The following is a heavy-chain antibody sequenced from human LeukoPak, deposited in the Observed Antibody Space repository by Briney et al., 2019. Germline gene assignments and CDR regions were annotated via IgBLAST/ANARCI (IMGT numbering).Heavy chain of an antibody. V-gene: IGHV3-49*03. D-gene: IGHD4-23*01. J-gene: IGHJ4*02. CDR2: IRSKAYGGTT. CDR1: GFTFGDYA. Sequence: GGSLRLSCIASGFTFGDYAMSWFRQAPGKGLEWVGFIRSKAYGGTTEDAASVKGRFTISRDDSKSIAYLQMNSLKTEDTAVYYCTTDSYTVVTPGVGCWGQGTLVTVSS. CDR3: TTDSYTVVTPGVGC.